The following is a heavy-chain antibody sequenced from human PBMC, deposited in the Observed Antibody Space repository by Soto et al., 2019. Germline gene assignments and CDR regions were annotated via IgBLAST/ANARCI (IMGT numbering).Heavy chain of an antibody. CDR3: AKDGGKGSIAAGVYYYMDV. J-gene: IGHJ6*03. D-gene: IGHD2-15*01. V-gene: IGHV3-23*01. CDR1: GFTFSSYA. CDR2: ISGSGGNT. Sequence: GGSLRLSCAASGFTFSSYAMSWVRQAPGKGLEWVSAISGSGGNTYYADSVKGRFTISRDNSKNTLYLQMNSLRAEDTAVYYCAKDGGKGSIAAGVYYYMDVWGKGTTVTVSS.